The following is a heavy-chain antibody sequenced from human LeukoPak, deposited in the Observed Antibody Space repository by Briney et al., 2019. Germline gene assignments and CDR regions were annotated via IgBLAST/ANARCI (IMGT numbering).Heavy chain of an antibody. V-gene: IGHV3-74*01. J-gene: IGHJ5*02. Sequence: GGSLRLSCAASGFTFSSYWMHWVRQAPGKGLVWVSRINSDGSSTSYADSVKGRFTISRDNAKNTLYLQMNSLRAEDTAVYYCARGGLGYQLVFSNWFDPWGQGTLVTVSS. CDR1: GFTFSSYW. D-gene: IGHD2-2*01. CDR3: ARGGLGYQLVFSNWFDP. CDR2: INSDGSST.